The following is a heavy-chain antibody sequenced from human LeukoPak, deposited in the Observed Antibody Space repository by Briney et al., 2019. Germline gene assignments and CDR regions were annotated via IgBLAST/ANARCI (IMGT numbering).Heavy chain of an antibody. J-gene: IGHJ4*02. Sequence: PGGSLRLSCAASGFTFSGHYMHWVRQAPGKGLVWVSHIKGDGSDTRYADSVEGRFIISRDNAKNTLHLQMNSLRAEDTGVYFCARDHRWSYDYWGQGTLVTVSS. V-gene: IGHV3-74*01. CDR2: IKGDGSDT. D-gene: IGHD1-26*01. CDR1: GFTFSGHY. CDR3: ARDHRWSYDY.